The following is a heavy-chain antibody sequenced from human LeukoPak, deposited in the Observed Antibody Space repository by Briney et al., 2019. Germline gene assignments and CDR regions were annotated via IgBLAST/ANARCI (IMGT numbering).Heavy chain of an antibody. CDR2: IYSSGST. D-gene: IGHD3-3*01. V-gene: IGHV4-4*09. J-gene: IGHJ4*02. Sequence: SGTLPLTCTVSGGSISSYYWSWIRQPPGKGLEWIGYIYSSGSTNYNPSLEGRVTISVDTSKNQFSLKLNSVTAADTAVYYCARSSGDFWLDYWGQGTLVTVSS. CDR1: GGSISSYY. CDR3: ARSSGDFWLDY.